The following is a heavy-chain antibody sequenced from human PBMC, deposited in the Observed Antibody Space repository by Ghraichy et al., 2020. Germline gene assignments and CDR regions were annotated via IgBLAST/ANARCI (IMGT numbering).Heavy chain of an antibody. CDR1: GFTFTSCA. CDR3: AKDFAHAATAPDY. V-gene: IGHV3-23*01. CDR2: ISGSGGRT. Sequence: GGSLGLSCAASGFTFTSCAMSWVRQAPGKGLEWVSAISGSGGRTYYSDSVKGLFTISRDNSMNTLYLLMNSLRAEDTAVYYCAKDFAHAATAPDYWGQGTRVPVP. J-gene: IGHJ4*02. D-gene: IGHD6-25*01.